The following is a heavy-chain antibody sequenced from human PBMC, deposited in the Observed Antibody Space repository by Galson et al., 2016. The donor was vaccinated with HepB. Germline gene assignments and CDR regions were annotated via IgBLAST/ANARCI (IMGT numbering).Heavy chain of an antibody. CDR1: GFTFSSYA. V-gene: IGHV3-23*01. D-gene: IGHD3-16*01. CDR3: AILKLGTLFDP. J-gene: IGHJ5*02. Sequence: SLRLSCAASGFTFSSYALTWVRQAPGGGLEWVSDISGRGDSTHYADSVKGRVTISRDNSKNTLYLQMNSLRAEDTAVYYCAILKLGTLFDPWGQGTLVTVSP. CDR2: ISGRGDST.